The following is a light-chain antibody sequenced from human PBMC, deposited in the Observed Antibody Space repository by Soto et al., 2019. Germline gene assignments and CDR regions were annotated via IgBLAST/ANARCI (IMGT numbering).Light chain of an antibody. CDR1: ASDVGGYNY. J-gene: IGLJ1*01. CDR2: AVS. CDR3: CSYTSRTTYV. Sequence: QSALTQPASMSGSPGQSITISCTGTASDVGGYNYVSWYQQHPGKAPKLMIHAVSNRPSGISSRFSGSKSGNTASLTISGLQSEDEADYFCCSYTSRTTYVFGTGTKLTVL. V-gene: IGLV2-14*01.